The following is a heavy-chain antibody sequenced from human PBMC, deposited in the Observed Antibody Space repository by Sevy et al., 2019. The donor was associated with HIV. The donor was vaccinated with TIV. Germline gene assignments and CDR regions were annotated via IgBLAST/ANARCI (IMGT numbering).Heavy chain of an antibody. V-gene: IGHV3-23*01. J-gene: IGHJ4*02. CDR1: GFTFNSYV. D-gene: IGHD2-8*01. CDR2: ISGTGISK. CDR3: ARDPRMYGDYLLAYFDY. Sequence: GGSLRLSCAASGFTFNSYVMTWVRQAPGKGLEWVSSISGTGISKYYADSVKGRFTISRDNSKNTLFLQMDSLRAEDTAVYYCARDPRMYGDYLLAYFDYWGQGALVTVSS.